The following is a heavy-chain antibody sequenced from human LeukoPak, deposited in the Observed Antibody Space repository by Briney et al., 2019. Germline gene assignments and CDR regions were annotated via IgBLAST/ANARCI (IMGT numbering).Heavy chain of an antibody. Sequence: PGGSLRLSCAASGFTFSSYEMNWVRQAPGKGLEWVSYISSSGSTIYYADSVKGRFTISRDNAKNSLYLQMNSLRAEDTAVYYCARSVTTLSARWFDPWGQGTLVTVSS. CDR3: ARSVTTLSARWFDP. J-gene: IGHJ5*02. CDR1: GFTFSSYE. D-gene: IGHD4-17*01. CDR2: ISSSGSTI. V-gene: IGHV3-48*03.